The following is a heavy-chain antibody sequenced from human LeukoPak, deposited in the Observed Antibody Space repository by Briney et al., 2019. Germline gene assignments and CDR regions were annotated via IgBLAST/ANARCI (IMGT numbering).Heavy chain of an antibody. CDR3: ARGPHKFDY. CDR1: GGSISSYY. CDR2: ISYSVST. J-gene: IGHJ4*02. V-gene: IGHV4-59*01. Sequence: SETLSLTCTVSGGSISSYYWSWIRQPPGKGLEWIGYISYSVSTNYNPSLKSRVTISVDTSKHQFSLKLSAVTAADTAVYYCARGPHKFDYWGQGSLVTVSS.